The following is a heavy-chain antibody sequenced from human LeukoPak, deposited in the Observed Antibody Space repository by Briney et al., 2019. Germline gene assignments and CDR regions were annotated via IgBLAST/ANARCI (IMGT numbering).Heavy chain of an antibody. J-gene: IGHJ6*03. CDR1: GFTFSGSA. Sequence: PGGSLRLSCAASGFTFSGSAMHWVRQASGKGLEWVGRIRSKANSYATAYAAWGKGSFTISREESKKQAYVQMNSRKTEDTAVYYCTRHDRTTVVDYYYYYMDVWGKGTTVTVSS. CDR2: IRSKANSYAT. D-gene: IGHD4-23*01. V-gene: IGHV3-73*01. CDR3: TRHDRTTVVDYYYYYMDV.